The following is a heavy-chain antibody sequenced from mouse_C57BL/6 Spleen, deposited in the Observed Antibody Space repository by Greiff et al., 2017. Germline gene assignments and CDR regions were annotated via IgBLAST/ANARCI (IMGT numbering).Heavy chain of an antibody. Sequence: QVQLQQPGAELVMPGASVKLSCKASGYTFTSYWMHWVKQRPGQGLEWFGEIDPSDSYTNYNQKFKGKSTLTVDKSSSTAYMQLSSLTSEDSAVYYCARRDYYGSRYFDVWGTGTTVTVSS. J-gene: IGHJ1*03. V-gene: IGHV1-69*01. D-gene: IGHD1-1*01. CDR2: IDPSDSYT. CDR1: GYTFTSYW. CDR3: ARRDYYGSRYFDV.